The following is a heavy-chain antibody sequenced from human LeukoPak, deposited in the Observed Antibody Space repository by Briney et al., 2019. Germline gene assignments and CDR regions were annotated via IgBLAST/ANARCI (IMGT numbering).Heavy chain of an antibody. CDR1: GDTVSSNIGA. J-gene: IGHJ4*02. CDR3: ARGWFASSFDY. D-gene: IGHD3-10*01. V-gene: IGHV6-1*01. Sequence: SQTLSLTCAISGDTVSSNIGAWNWIRQSPSGGLEWLGRTYYTSKWYNEYAVSVNSRITISPDTSKNQFSLHLSSVTPEDTAVYYCARGWFASSFDYWGQGALVTVSS. CDR2: TYYTSKWYN.